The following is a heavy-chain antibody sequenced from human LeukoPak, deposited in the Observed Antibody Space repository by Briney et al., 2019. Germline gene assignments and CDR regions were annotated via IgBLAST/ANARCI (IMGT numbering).Heavy chain of an antibody. CDR1: GGSISSSSYY. V-gene: IGHV4-39*01. Sequence: KPSETLSLTCTVSGGSISSSSYYWGWTRQPPGKGLEWIGSIYYSGSTYYNPSLKSRVTISVDTSKNQFSLKLSSVTAADTAVYYCARRSGDNLFDYWGQGTLVTVSS. D-gene: IGHD3-10*01. CDR3: ARRSGDNLFDY. CDR2: IYYSGST. J-gene: IGHJ4*02.